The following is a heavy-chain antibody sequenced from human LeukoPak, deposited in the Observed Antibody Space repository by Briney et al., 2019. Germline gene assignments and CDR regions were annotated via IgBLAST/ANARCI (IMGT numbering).Heavy chain of an antibody. V-gene: IGHV3-23*01. CDR3: AKEGRIWFGELLTIDY. CDR2: ISGSGGST. J-gene: IGHJ4*02. Sequence: GGSLRLSCAASGFTFSSYAMSWVCQAPGKGLEWVSAISGSGGSTYYADSVKGRFTISRDNSKNTLYLQMNSLRAEDTAVYYCAKEGRIWFGELLTIDYWGQGTLVTVSS. CDR1: GFTFSSYA. D-gene: IGHD3-10*01.